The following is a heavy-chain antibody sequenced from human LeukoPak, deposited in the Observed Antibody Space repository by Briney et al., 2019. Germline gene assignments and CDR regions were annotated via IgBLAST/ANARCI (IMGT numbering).Heavy chain of an antibody. CDR1: GGSISSYY. D-gene: IGHD6-13*01. CDR2: IYYSGST. J-gene: IGHJ4*02. V-gene: IGHV4-59*12. Sequence: SETLSLTCTVSGGSISSYYWSWIRQPPGKGLEGIGYIYYSGSTNYNPSLKSRVTISVDTSKNQFSLKLSSVTAADTAVYYCAGGYSSLKFGDYWGQGTLVTVSS. CDR3: AGGYSSLKFGDY.